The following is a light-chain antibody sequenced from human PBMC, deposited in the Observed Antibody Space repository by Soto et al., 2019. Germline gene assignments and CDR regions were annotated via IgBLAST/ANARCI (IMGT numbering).Light chain of an antibody. CDR2: SAS. CDR1: QSISND. CDR3: QQNYSSHET. J-gene: IGKJ1*01. V-gene: IGKV1-39*01. Sequence: DFQMTQSPSSLSASVGDRVTITCWASQSISNDLNWFQQKPGNPPKLLIYSASTLQGGVPSRFSGRGSATDFTLTISSLQPEDFATYYCQQNYSSHETFGQGTKVEI.